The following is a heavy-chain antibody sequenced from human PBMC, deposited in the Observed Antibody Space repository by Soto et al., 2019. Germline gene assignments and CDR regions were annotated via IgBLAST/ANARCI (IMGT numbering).Heavy chain of an antibody. CDR3: AAERNYYDSSGPFDY. CDR1: GFTFTSSA. CDR2: IVVGSGNT. D-gene: IGHD3-22*01. V-gene: IGHV1-58*01. J-gene: IGHJ4*02. Sequence: SVKVSCKASGFTFTSSAVQWVRQARGQRLEWIGWIVVGSGNTNYAQKFQERVTITRDMSTSTAYMELSSLRSEDTAVYYCAAERNYYDSSGPFDYWGQGTLVTVSS.